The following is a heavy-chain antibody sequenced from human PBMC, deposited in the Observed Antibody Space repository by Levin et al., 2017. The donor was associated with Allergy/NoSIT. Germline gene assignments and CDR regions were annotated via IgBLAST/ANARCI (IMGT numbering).Heavy chain of an antibody. Sequence: SETLSLTCTVSGGSISSGGYSWSWIRQPPGAGLEWIGYTYHTGATSYSPSFKSRVTISVDRSTTQFSLTLTSVTAADTAVYYCARSRGRNSVFDFWGQGTLVPVSS. D-gene: IGHD4-17*01. J-gene: IGHJ4*02. CDR1: GGSISSGGYS. CDR3: ARSRGRNSVFDF. V-gene: IGHV4-30-2*01. CDR2: TYHTGAT.